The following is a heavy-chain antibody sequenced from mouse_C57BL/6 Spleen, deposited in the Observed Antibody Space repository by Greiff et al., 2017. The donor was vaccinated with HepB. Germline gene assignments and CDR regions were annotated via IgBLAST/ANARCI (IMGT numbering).Heavy chain of an antibody. CDR1: GYTFTDYY. V-gene: IGHV1-26*01. D-gene: IGHD4-1*02. CDR2: INPNNGGT. CDR3: ARTTVGDYFDY. Sequence: EVQLQQSGPELVKPGASVKISCKASGYTFTDYYMNWVKQSHGKSLEWIGDINPNNGGTSYNQKFKGKATLTVDKSSSTAYMELRSLTSEDSAVYYCARTTVGDYFDYWGQGTTLTVSS. J-gene: IGHJ2*01.